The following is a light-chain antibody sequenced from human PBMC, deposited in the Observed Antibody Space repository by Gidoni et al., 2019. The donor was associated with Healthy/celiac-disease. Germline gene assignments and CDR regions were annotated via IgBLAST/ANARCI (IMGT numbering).Light chain of an antibody. CDR1: KSISIY. V-gene: IGKV1-39*01. CDR3: QQSYSTPSYT. CDR2: AAS. Sequence: DIQMTQPPPSLSASAGDRVTITCRTSKSISIYLNWYQQKPGKAPKLLIYAASSLQSGVPSRFSSSGSGADFTLTISGVQPEDFATYCCQQSYSTPSYTFGQGTKLEIK. J-gene: IGKJ2*01.